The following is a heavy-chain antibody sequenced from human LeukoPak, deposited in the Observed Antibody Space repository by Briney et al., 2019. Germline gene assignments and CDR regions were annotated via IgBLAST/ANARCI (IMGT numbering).Heavy chain of an antibody. CDR2: ISWNSGSI. J-gene: IGHJ4*02. CDR3: ATTYYYDSSGYAGY. D-gene: IGHD3-22*01. CDR1: GFTFDDYA. Sequence: PGGSLRLSCAASGFTFDDYAMHWVRHAPGKGLEWVSDISWNSGSIGYADSVKGRFTISRDNAKNTLYLQMNSLGAEDTAVYYCATTYYYDSSGYAGYWGQGTLVTVSS. V-gene: IGHV3-9*01.